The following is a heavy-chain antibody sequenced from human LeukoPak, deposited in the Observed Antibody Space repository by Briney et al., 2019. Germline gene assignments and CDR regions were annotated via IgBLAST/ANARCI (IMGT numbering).Heavy chain of an antibody. CDR3: ARGMRQLVR. CDR2: INHSGST. D-gene: IGHD6-6*01. V-gene: IGHV4-34*01. J-gene: IGHJ4*02. Sequence: PSETLSLTCTVSGGSISSYYWSWIRQPPGKGLEWIGEINHSGSTNYNPSLKSRVTISVDTSKNQFSLKLSSVTAADTAVYYCARGMRQLVRWGQGTLVTVSS. CDR1: GGSISSYY.